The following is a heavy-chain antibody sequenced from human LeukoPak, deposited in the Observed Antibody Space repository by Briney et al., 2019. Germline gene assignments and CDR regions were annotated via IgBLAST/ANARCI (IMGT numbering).Heavy chain of an antibody. D-gene: IGHD3-3*01. CDR2: ISAYNGNT. CDR1: GYTFTSYG. V-gene: IGHV1-18*01. Sequence: ASVKVSCKSSGYTFTSYGISWVRQAPGQGLEWMGWISAYNGNTNYAQKLQGRVTMTTDTSTSTAYMELRSLRADDTAVYYCARGVVGSYYYYYYMDVWGKGTTVTVS. J-gene: IGHJ6*03. CDR3: ARGVVGSYYYYYYMDV.